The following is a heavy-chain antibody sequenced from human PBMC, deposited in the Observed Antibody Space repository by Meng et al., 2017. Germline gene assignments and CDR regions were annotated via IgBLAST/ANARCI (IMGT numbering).Heavy chain of an antibody. Sequence: SVKVSCKASGGTFSSYAISWVRQAPGQGLEWMGGIIPIFGTANYAQKLQGRVTMTTDTSTSTTYMELRSLRSDDTAVYYCARMYYYSSGSYSLGAFDIWGQGTMVTVSS. D-gene: IGHD3-10*01. J-gene: IGHJ3*02. CDR1: GGTFSSYA. CDR2: IIPIFGTA. V-gene: IGHV1-69*05. CDR3: ARMYYYSSGSYSLGAFDI.